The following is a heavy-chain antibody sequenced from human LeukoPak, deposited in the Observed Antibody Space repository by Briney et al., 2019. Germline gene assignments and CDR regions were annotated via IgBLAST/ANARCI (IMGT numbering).Heavy chain of an antibody. CDR1: GYTFTSYY. V-gene: IGHV1-46*03. CDR3: ARDPSCSSTSCYHDAFDI. D-gene: IGHD2-2*01. Sequence: GASVKVSCKASGYTFTSYYMHWVRQAPGQGLEWMGIINPSGGSTSYAQKFQGRVTMTRDTSTSTVHMELSSLRSEDTAVYYCARDPSCSSTSCYHDAFDIWGQGTMVTVSS. J-gene: IGHJ3*02. CDR2: INPSGGST.